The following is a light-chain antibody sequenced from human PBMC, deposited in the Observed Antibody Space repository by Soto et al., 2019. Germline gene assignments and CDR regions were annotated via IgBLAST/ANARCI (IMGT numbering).Light chain of an antibody. Sequence: QSVVTQPPSASGTPGQRVTISCSGSSSNIGANSVTWYQQLPGTPPKLLLYSLNQRPSGVPDRFSGSRSGTSASLAISGLQSEDEADYYCAAWDDTLNGWVFGGGTKLTVL. CDR1: SSNIGANS. V-gene: IGLV1-44*01. J-gene: IGLJ3*02. CDR2: SLN. CDR3: AAWDDTLNGWV.